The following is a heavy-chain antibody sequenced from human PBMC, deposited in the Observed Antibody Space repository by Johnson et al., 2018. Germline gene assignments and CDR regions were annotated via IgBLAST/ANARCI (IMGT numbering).Heavy chain of an antibody. D-gene: IGHD6-19*01. V-gene: IGHV3-48*01. Sequence: EVQLVESGGGLVQPGGSLRLSCAASGFTFSSYSMNWVRQAPGKGLEWVSYISSSSSTIYYADSVKGRFTIPRDNAKNSLYLQMNSLRAEDTAVYYCAKDAEQWLVGAAYYYYMDVWGKGTTVTVSS. CDR3: AKDAEQWLVGAAYYYYMDV. CDR2: ISSSSSTI. CDR1: GFTFSSYS. J-gene: IGHJ6*03.